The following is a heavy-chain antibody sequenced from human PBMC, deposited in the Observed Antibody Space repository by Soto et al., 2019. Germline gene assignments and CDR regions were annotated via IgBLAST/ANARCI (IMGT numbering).Heavy chain of an antibody. CDR2: IYPGDSDT. J-gene: IGHJ6*02. V-gene: IGHV5-51*01. D-gene: IGHD6-13*01. CDR1: AYRFNNYW. CDR3: ARTAAAGKYYYGVDV. Sequence: GESLKISCKESAYRFNNYWIGWVRQMPGKGLEWMGIIYPGDSDTRYSPSFQGQVTISADKSISTAYLQWSSLKASDTAIYYCARTAAAGKYYYGVDVWGQGTTVTVSS.